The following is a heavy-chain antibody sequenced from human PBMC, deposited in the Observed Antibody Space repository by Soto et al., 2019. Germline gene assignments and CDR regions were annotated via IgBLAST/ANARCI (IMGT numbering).Heavy chain of an antibody. CDR3: AKDFLDIVSTSWYCDR. J-gene: IGHJ2*01. CDR1: GFIFSNFA. CDR2: INGVGGRT. D-gene: IGHD5-12*01. Sequence: GGSLRLSCAASGFIFSNFAMSWVRQAPGQGLEWVSAINGVGGRTFYSDSVRGRFTISRDNSKNSLYLQMNSLRAEDTAEYFFAKDFLDIVSTSWYCDRGGRGSLVTDSS. V-gene: IGHV3-23*01.